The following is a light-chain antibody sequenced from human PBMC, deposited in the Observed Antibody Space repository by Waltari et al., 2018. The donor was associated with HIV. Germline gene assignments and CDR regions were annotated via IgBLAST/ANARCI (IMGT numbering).Light chain of an antibody. CDR3: QQYGSSPRT. V-gene: IGKV3D-20*01. CDR2: DAS. Sequence: EIVLTQSPATLSLSPGERVTLSCGASQTVTSDFLAWYQQKPGLAPSLLIYDASNRATGIPDRFSGSGSGTDFTLTISRLEPEDFAVYYCQQYGSSPRTFGQGTKVEIK. CDR1: QTVTSDF. J-gene: IGKJ1*01.